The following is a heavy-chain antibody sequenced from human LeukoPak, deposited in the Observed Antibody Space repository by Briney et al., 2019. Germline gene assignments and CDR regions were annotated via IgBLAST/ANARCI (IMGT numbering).Heavy chain of an antibody. CDR3: ARVDRGYSYAPEGY. CDR2: INWNGGST. J-gene: IGHJ4*02. Sequence: GGSLRLSCAVSGFTFDDYGMSWVRQAPGKGVEWVSGINWNGGSTGYADSVKGRFTISRDNAKNSLYLQMNSLRAEDTALYYCARVDRGYSYAPEGYWGQGTLVTVSS. CDR1: GFTFDDYG. D-gene: IGHD5-18*01. V-gene: IGHV3-20*04.